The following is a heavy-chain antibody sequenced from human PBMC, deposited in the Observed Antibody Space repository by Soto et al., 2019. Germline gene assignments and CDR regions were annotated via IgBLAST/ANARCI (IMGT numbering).Heavy chain of an antibody. J-gene: IGHJ4*02. CDR3: GRALVGATNVDY. Sequence: ASVKVSCKASGYTFTSYGISWVRQAPGQGLEWMGWISAYNGNTNYAQKLQGRVTMTTDTSTSTAYMELRSLRSDDTAVYYCGRALVGATNVDYWGQGTLVTVSS. V-gene: IGHV1-18*01. CDR1: GYTFTSYG. CDR2: ISAYNGNT. D-gene: IGHD1-26*01.